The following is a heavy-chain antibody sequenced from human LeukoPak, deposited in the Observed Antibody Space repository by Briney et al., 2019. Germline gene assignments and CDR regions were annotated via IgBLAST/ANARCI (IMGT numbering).Heavy chain of an antibody. CDR3: ARQPEDCSSISCYFWFGP. D-gene: IGHD2-2*01. J-gene: IGHJ5*02. CDR2: IYPGDSDT. Sequence: GESLKISCKGSGYSLTSYWIGWVRQMPGKGLEWMGIIYPGDSDTRYSPSFQGQVTISADKSISTAYLQWSSLKASDTAMYYCARQPEDCSSISCYFWFGPWGQGTLVTVSS. V-gene: IGHV5-51*01. CDR1: GYSLTSYW.